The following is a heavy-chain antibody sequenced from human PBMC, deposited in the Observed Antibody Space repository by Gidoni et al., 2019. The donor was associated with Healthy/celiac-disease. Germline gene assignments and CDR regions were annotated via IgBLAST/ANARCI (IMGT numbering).Heavy chain of an antibody. J-gene: IGHJ4*02. V-gene: IGHV4-39*01. CDR3: ARLGYSSSHPVKYYFDY. CDR2: IYYSGST. CDR1: GGSISSSSYY. D-gene: IGHD6-13*01. Sequence: QLQLQESGPGLVKPSETLSLTCTVSGGSISSSSYYWGWIRQPPGKGLEWIGSIYYSGSTYYNPSLKSRVTISVDTSKNQFSLKLSSVTAADTAVYYCARLGYSSSHPVKYYFDYWGQGTLVTVSS.